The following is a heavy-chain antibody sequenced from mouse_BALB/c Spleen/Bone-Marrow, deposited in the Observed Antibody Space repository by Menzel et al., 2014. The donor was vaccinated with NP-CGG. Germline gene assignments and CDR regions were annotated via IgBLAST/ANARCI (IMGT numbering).Heavy chain of an antibody. J-gene: IGHJ3*01. CDR2: IDPSDSYT. D-gene: IGHD1-1*01. CDR1: GYTFTSYW. V-gene: IGHV1S127*01. CDR3: TRRDATVERAWFAY. Sequence: QAHAKQSGAELVKPGASVKMSCKASGYTFTSYWMHWVKQRPGQGLEWIGTIDPSDSYTSYNQKFKGKATLTVDTSSSTAYMQLSSLTSEDSAVYYCTRRDATVERAWFAYWGQGTLVTVSA.